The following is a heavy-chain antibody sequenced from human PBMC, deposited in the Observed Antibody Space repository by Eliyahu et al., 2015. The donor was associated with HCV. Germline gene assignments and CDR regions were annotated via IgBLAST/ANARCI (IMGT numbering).Heavy chain of an antibody. Sequence: EVQLLESGGGLVQPGGSLRLSCAASGFXFSXYAMSWVRQAPGKGLEWVSAISGSGGSTYYADSVKGRFTISRDNSKNTLYLQMNSLRAEDTAVYYCAKAANYDFWSGYYWDYWGQGTLVTVSS. CDR3: AKAANYDFWSGYYWDY. J-gene: IGHJ4*02. CDR2: ISGSGGST. CDR1: GFXFSXYA. D-gene: IGHD3-3*01. V-gene: IGHV3-23*01.